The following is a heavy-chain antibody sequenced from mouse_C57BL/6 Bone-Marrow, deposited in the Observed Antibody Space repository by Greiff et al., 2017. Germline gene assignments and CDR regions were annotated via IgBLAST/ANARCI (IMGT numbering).Heavy chain of an antibody. V-gene: IGHV1-64*01. Sequence: VQLQQPGAELVKPGASVKLSCKASGYTFTSYWMHWVKQRPGQGLEWIGMIHPNSGSTNYNEKFKSKATLTVDKSSSTAYMQLSSLTSEDSAVYYCETSYINDYYDMDYWGKEPSVTVSS. CDR3: ETSYINDYYDMDY. J-gene: IGHJ4*01. CDR2: IHPNSGST. D-gene: IGHD1-3*01. CDR1: GYTFTSYW.